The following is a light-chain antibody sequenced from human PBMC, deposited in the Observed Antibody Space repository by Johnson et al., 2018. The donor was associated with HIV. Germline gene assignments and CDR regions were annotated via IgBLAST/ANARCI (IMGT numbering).Light chain of an antibody. CDR3: GTWDSRLRASF. V-gene: IGLV1-51*01. J-gene: IGLJ1*01. CDR1: SSNIGNHY. CDR2: DHI. Sequence: QSVLTQPPSVSAAPGQKVTISCSGSSSNIGNHYVSWYPQIPGTAPTPLISDHIKPPSWIPHPFSGANSGTSAPLGTTGLPTGAEADYSWGTWDSRLRASFVGTGNKVTSL.